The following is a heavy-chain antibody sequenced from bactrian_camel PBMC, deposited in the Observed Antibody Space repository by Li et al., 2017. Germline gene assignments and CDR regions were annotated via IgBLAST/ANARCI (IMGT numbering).Heavy chain of an antibody. V-gene: IGHV3S55*01. Sequence: VQLVESGGGSVQAGGSLRLSCTASGFHFDGSIMSWYRQAPGDECVLVATIRPDGTAYYVDSVKGRFTISQDHAKNTLYLQMNTLKPEDSAVYHCAADGGSCHLFTSQGPRFGGQGTQVTVS. D-gene: IGHD2*01. J-gene: IGHJ4*01. CDR3: AADGGSCHLFTSQGPRF. CDR2: IRPDGTA. CDR1: GFHFDGSI.